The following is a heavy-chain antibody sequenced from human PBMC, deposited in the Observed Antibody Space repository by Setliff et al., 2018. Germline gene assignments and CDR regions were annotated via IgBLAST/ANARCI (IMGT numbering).Heavy chain of an antibody. V-gene: IGHV7-4-1*02. Sequence: ASVKVSCKASGYTFTSYAMNWVRQAPGQGLEWMGWINTNTGNPTYAQGFTGRVVFSLDTSVSTAYLQISSLKAEDTAVYYCAREPHRYYDILTGETNPLFNWGQGTLVTVSS. CDR1: GYTFTSYA. CDR2: INTNTGNP. D-gene: IGHD3-9*01. J-gene: IGHJ4*02. CDR3: AREPHRYYDILTGETNPLFN.